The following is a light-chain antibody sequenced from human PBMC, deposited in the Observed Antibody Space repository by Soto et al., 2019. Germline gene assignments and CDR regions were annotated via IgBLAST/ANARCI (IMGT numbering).Light chain of an antibody. Sequence: QSALTQPPSASGSPGQSVTISCTGTSRDVGGYNYVSWYQQHPGKAPKLMIYEVSRRPSGVPDRFSGSKSDNTASLTVSGLQAEDEADYYCSSYAGSKVVFGGGTKLTVL. V-gene: IGLV2-8*01. CDR1: SRDVGGYNY. J-gene: IGLJ2*01. CDR3: SSYAGSKVV. CDR2: EVS.